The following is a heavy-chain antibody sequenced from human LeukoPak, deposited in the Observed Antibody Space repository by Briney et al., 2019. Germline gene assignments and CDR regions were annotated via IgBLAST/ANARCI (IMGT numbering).Heavy chain of an antibody. CDR1: GFTFDDYA. Sequence: GGSLRLSCAASGFTFDDYAMHWVRQAPGKGLEWVSFITGDGGSTYYADSVKGRFTISRDNSKNSLYLQMNSLRTQDTALYYCAKGYHYNSSGYYYLDYWGQGTLVTVSS. CDR2: ITGDGGST. D-gene: IGHD3-22*01. V-gene: IGHV3-43*02. J-gene: IGHJ4*02. CDR3: AKGYHYNSSGYYYLDY.